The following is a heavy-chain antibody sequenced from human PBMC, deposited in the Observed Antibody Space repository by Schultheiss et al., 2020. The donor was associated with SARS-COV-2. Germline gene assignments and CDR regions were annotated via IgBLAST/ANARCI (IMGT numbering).Heavy chain of an antibody. J-gene: IGHJ4*02. Sequence: GESLKISCKASGYTFTGYYMHWVRQAPGQGLEWMGWINPNSGGTNYAQKFQGWVTMTRDTSISTAYMELSRLRSDDTAVYYCARVGHFYALDYWGQGTLVTVSS. CDR1: GYTFTGYY. CDR2: INPNSGGT. CDR3: ARVGHFYALDY. V-gene: IGHV1-2*04. D-gene: IGHD2/OR15-2a*01.